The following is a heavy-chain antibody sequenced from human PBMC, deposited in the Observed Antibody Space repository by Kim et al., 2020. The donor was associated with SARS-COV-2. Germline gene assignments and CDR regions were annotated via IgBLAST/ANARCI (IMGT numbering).Heavy chain of an antibody. D-gene: IGHD6-13*01. J-gene: IGHJ5*02. CDR2: IYYSGST. V-gene: IGHV4-31*03. CDR1: GGAGSGGGYY. Sequence: SETLSLTCTVSGGAGSGGGYYWSWIRQHPGKGLEWIGYIYYSGSTYYNPSLKSRVTISVDTSKNQFSLKLSSVTAADTAVYYCARARWIAAAGPAYNWFDPWGQGTLVTVSS. CDR3: ARARWIAAAGPAYNWFDP.